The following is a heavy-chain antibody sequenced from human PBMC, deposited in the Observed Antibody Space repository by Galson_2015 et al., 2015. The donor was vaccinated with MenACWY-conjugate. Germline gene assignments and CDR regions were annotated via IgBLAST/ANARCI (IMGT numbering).Heavy chain of an antibody. CDR1: GFTFSGYC. J-gene: IGHJ5*02. CDR2: LCGNGSGK. D-gene: IGHD1-1*01. V-gene: IGHV3-74*01. CDR3: GRIGTPYNFGSP. Sequence: SLRLSCAASGFTFSGYCMHWVRQAPGKGLVWVSRLCGNGSGKTYAGSVKGRFSISMDNAKTTLYLQMNSLRAEDTAMYYCGRIGTPYNFGSPSGHRTLVTVSS.